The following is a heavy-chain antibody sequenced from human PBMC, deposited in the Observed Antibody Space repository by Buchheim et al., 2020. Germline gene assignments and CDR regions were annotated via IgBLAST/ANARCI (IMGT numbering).Heavy chain of an antibody. Sequence: QVQLVESGGGVVQPGRSLRLSCAASGFTFSSYGMHWVRQAPGKGLEWVAVISYDGSNKYYADSVKGRFTTSRDNSTNTLYLQMNSLRAKDTAVYYCAKVPSSSGWYKAFDYWGQGTL. J-gene: IGHJ4*02. CDR2: ISYDGSNK. CDR1: GFTFSSYG. CDR3: AKVPSSSGWYKAFDY. V-gene: IGHV3-30*18. D-gene: IGHD6-19*01.